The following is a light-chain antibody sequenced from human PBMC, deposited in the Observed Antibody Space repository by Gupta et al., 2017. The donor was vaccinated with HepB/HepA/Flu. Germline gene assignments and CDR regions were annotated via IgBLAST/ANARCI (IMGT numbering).Light chain of an antibody. CDR1: SSDVGDYNY. Sequence: QSALTQPPSASGSPGQSVTICCTGTSSDVGDYNYVSWYQQHPGKAPRLMIYEVSQRPSGVPDRFSGSKSGNTASLTVSGLHAEDEADYYCFSYAGSLFGGGTKLTVL. CDR2: EVS. V-gene: IGLV2-8*01. CDR3: FSYAGSL. J-gene: IGLJ2*01.